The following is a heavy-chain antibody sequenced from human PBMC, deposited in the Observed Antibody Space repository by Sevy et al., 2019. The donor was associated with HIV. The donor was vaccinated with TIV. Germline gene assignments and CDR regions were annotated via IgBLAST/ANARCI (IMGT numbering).Heavy chain of an antibody. D-gene: IGHD3-22*01. J-gene: IGHJ4*02. Sequence: SETLSLTCAVYGGSFSGYYWSWIRQPPGKGLEWIGEINHSGSTNYNPSLKSRVTISVDTSKNQFSLKLSSVTAADTAVYYCAGESVSGYYDYWGQGTLVTVSS. V-gene: IGHV4-34*01. CDR2: INHSGST. CDR3: AGESVSGYYDY. CDR1: GGSFSGYY.